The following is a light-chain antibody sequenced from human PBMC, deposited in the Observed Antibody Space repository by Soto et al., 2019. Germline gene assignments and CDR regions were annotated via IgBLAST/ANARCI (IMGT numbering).Light chain of an antibody. J-gene: IGKJ1*01. Sequence: DIQMTQSPSTLSASVGDRVTITCRASQSISSWLAWYQQKPGKAPKLLIYKASNLESGVPSRFSGSGSGTEFTITISSLQPDDFATYYCQQYNSFPTFGQGTKVEIK. V-gene: IGKV1-5*03. CDR2: KAS. CDR3: QQYNSFPT. CDR1: QSISSW.